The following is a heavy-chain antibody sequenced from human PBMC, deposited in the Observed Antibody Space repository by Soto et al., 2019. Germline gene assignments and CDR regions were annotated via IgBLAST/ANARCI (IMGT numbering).Heavy chain of an antibody. CDR3: ARHLPNYCSGTNCYYFDY. CDR1: GDSITNSNYY. Sequence: PSQTLSLTWTVSGDSITNSNYYCGWILQSQGKGLDGITSIAYSRHASYNPPLNSRLTTSVDTSKNPSTLRLSAVTAADTAVYYCARHLPNYCSGTNCYYFDYRGPGTRVTVS. D-gene: IGHD2-2*01. V-gene: IGHV4-39*01. J-gene: IGHJ4*02. CDR2: IAYSRHA.